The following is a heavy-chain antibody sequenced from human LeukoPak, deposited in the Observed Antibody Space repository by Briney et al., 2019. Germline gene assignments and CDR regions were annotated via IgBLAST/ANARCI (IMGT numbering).Heavy chain of an antibody. Sequence: GESLKISFKGSGYSFTNYWIGWVRQMPGKGLEWMGIIYPADSYTRYSPSFQGQVTISADTSITTAYLQWSSLKASDTAMYYCARHPYSSDCTSSGCHRWFDPWGQGTLVIVSS. CDR2: IYPADSYT. V-gene: IGHV5-51*01. J-gene: IGHJ5*02. CDR1: GYSFTNYW. D-gene: IGHD3-22*01. CDR3: ARHPYSSDCTSSGCHRWFDP.